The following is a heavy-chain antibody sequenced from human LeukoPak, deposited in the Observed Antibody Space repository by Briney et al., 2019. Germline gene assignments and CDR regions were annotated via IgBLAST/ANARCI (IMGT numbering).Heavy chain of an antibody. CDR2: ISASGGAT. V-gene: IGHV3-23*01. CDR3: AKDGSGSYYLPYSSFDY. J-gene: IGHJ4*02. Sequence: GGSLRLSCAASGSTFLRHGMTWFRQAPGKGLEWVSGISASGGATYYADSVKGRFTISRDNSKNTLYLQMNSLRAEDTAVYYCAKDGSGSYYLPYSSFDYWGQGTLVTVSS. D-gene: IGHD3-10*01. CDR1: GSTFLRHG.